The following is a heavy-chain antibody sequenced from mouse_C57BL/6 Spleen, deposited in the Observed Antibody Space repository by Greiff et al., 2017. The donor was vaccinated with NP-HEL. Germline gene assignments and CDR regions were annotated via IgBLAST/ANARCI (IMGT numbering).Heavy chain of an antibody. D-gene: IGHD3-3*01. Sequence: VQGVESGAELVRPGTSVKVSCKASGYAFTNYLIEWVKQRPGQGLEWIGVINPGSGGTNYNEKFKGKATLTADKSSSTAYMQLSSLTSEDSAVYFCARVPGQSLYWYFDVWGTGTTVTVSS. CDR1: GYAFTNYL. CDR3: ARVPGQSLYWYFDV. CDR2: INPGSGGT. V-gene: IGHV1-54*01. J-gene: IGHJ1*03.